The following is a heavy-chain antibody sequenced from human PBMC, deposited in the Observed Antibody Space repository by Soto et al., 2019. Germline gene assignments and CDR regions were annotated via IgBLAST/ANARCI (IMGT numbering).Heavy chain of an antibody. V-gene: IGHV4-39*01. D-gene: IGHD6-19*01. J-gene: IGHJ4*02. CDR3: ARHDGRANGQWSRLFDY. Sequence: SETLSLTCTVSGGSISSSSYYWGWIRQPPGKGLEWIGSIYYSGSTYYNPSLKSQVTISVDTSKNQFSLKLSSVTAADTAVYYCARHDGRANGQWSRLFDYWGQGTLVTVSS. CDR2: IYYSGST. CDR1: GGSISSSSYY.